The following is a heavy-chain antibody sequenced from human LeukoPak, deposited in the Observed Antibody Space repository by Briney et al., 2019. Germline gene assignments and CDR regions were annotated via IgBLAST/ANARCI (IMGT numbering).Heavy chain of an antibody. CDR2: IRSKANSYAT. V-gene: IGHV3-73*01. CDR1: GFTFSGSA. CDR3: ITRPEDAAAGLDF. J-gene: IGHJ4*02. D-gene: IGHD6-13*01. Sequence: GGSLRLSCAASGFTFSGSAMHWVRQASGKGLEWVGRIRSKANSYATAYAASVKGRFTTSRDDSKNTAYLQMNSLKTEDPAVYYCITRPEDAAAGLDFWGQGTLVTVSS.